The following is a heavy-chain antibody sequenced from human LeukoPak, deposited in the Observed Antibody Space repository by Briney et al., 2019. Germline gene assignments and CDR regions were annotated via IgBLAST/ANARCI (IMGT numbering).Heavy chain of an antibody. J-gene: IGHJ5*02. CDR1: GYTLTELS. CDR2: FDPEDGET. D-gene: IGHD2-15*01. Sequence: ASVKVSCTVSGYTLTELSMHWVRQAPGKGLEWMGGFDPEDGETIYAQKFQGRVTMTEDTSTDTAYMELSSLRSEDTAVYYCATFTISGGPQGDWFDPWGQRTLVTVSS. CDR3: ATFTISGGPQGDWFDP. V-gene: IGHV1-24*01.